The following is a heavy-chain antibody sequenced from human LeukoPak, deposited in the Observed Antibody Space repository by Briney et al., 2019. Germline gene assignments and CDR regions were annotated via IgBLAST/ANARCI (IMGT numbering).Heavy chain of an antibody. CDR1: GGSISDYY. CDR2: IHYSGST. CDR3: ARYDFWTGSSSVGAMDV. Sequence: SETLSLTCTVSGGSISDYYWNWIRQPPGKGLEWIGNIHYSGSTNYNPSLKSRVTISVDTSKNQFSLKLSSATAADTAVYFCARYDFWTGSSSVGAMDVWGQGTTVTVSS. D-gene: IGHD3-3*01. J-gene: IGHJ6*02. V-gene: IGHV4-59*01.